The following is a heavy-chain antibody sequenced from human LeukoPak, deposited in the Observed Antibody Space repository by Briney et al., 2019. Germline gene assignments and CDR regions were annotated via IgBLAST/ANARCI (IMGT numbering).Heavy chain of an antibody. Sequence: GGSLRLSCAASGFTFSLYGMHWVRQAPGKGLEWVALISNDGSKTYYADPVKGRFTISRDNSKNTVYLQVSSLRADDTAVYYCAKDSRGANFFGDFDYWGQGTLVTVSS. CDR1: GFTFSLYG. V-gene: IGHV3-33*06. CDR2: ISNDGSKT. CDR3: AKDSRGANFFGDFDY. D-gene: IGHD3-10*01. J-gene: IGHJ4*02.